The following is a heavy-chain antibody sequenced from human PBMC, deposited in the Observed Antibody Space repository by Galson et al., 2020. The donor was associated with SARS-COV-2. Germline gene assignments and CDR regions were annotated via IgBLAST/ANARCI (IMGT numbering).Heavy chain of an antibody. Sequence: QAGRSLRLSCAASAFTFSSYAMPWVRQAPGKGLEWVAAISYDGSNKYYADSVKGRSTIPRDNSKNTLYLQMNSLRAEDTAEYYCPADSNYGDYFDYYVMDVWGQGTTVTVYS. CDR1: AFTFSSYA. D-gene: IGHD4-4*01. V-gene: IGHV3-30-3*01. CDR2: ISYDGSNK. J-gene: IGHJ6*02. CDR3: PADSNYGDYFDYYVMDV.